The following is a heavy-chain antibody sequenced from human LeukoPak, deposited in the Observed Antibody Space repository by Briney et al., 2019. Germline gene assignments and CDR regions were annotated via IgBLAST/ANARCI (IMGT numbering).Heavy chain of an antibody. V-gene: IGHV4-34*01. J-gene: IGHJ6*03. CDR3: ARGVKQLVSFYLYLDV. Sequence: TSETLSLTCGVSGGSFSGYLWNWVLQSPGRGLEWIGEINHSGTTNYNHSLKNRGTISIDKSRNQFSLNLTCVTTADTTVFYCARGVKQLVSFYLYLDVWGKGTTVTVSS. D-gene: IGHD6-6*01. CDR1: GGSFSGYL. CDR2: INHSGTT.